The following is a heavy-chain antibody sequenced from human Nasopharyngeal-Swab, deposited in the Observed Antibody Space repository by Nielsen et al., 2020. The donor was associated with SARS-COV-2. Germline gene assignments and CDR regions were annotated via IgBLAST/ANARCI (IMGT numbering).Heavy chain of an antibody. CDR2: FDPEDGET. V-gene: IGHV1-24*01. CDR3: ATGSWGATGYYYMDV. Sequence: ASVKVSCKVSGYTLTELSMHWVRQAPGKGLEWMGGFDPEDGETIYAQKFQGRVTMTEDTSTDTAYMELSSLRSEDTAVYYWATGSWGATGYYYMDVWGKGTTVTVSS. CDR1: GYTLTELS. D-gene: IGHD6-13*01. J-gene: IGHJ6*03.